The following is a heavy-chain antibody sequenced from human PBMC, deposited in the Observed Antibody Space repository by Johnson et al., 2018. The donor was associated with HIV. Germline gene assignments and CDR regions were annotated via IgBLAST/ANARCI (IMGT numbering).Heavy chain of an antibody. J-gene: IGHJ3*02. D-gene: IGHD3-10*01. CDR2: INSDGSST. CDR3: ARVQLLADDVFNI. V-gene: IGHV3-74*02. CDR1: GFTFSTNW. Sequence: EVQLVESGGGLVQPGGSLRLSCVGSGFTFSTNWMHWVRQAPGKGLVWVSRINSDGSSTSYADSVKGRFTISRDNAKNTLYLQMDSLGAEDTAVYYCARVQLLADDVFNIWGQGTMVTVSS.